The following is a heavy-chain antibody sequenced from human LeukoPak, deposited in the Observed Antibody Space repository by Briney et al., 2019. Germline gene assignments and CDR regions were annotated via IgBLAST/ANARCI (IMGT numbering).Heavy chain of an antibody. J-gene: IGHJ4*02. CDR2: VIPIFGTA. CDR3: ARLGSLLTPFDY. V-gene: IGHV1-69*06. CDR1: GGTFSSYA. Sequence: SVKVSCKASGGTFSSYAISWVRQAPGQGLEWMGGVIPIFGTANYAQKFQGRVTITADKSTSTAYMELSSLRSEDTAVYYCARLGSLLTPFDYWGQGTLVTVSS. D-gene: IGHD3-16*01.